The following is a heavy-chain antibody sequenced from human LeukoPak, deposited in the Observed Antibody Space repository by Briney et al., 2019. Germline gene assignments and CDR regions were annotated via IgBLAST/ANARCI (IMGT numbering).Heavy chain of an antibody. D-gene: IGHD2-15*01. Sequence: GGSLRLSCAASGFTFSSYWMSWVRQAPGKGLGWVAVISYDGSNKYYADSVKGRFTISRDNSKNTLYLQMNSLRAEDTAVYYCAKDTRGYCSGGSCYGIDYWGQGTLVTVSS. CDR1: GFTFSSYW. CDR2: ISYDGSNK. J-gene: IGHJ4*02. V-gene: IGHV3-30*18. CDR3: AKDTRGYCSGGSCYGIDY.